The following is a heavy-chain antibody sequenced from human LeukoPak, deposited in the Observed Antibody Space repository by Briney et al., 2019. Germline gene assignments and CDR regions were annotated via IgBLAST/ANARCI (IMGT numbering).Heavy chain of an antibody. J-gene: IGHJ4*02. D-gene: IGHD1-7*01. CDR1: GFTFSSYS. CDR2: ISSSSSYI. CDR3: ARLGGITGTRGFDY. V-gene: IGHV3-21*01. Sequence: GGSLRLSCAASGFTFSSYSMNLVRQAPGKGLELVSSISSSSSYIYYANSVKGRFTISKDNAKNSLYLQMNSLRAEETAVYYCARLGGITGTRGFDYWGQGTLVTVSS.